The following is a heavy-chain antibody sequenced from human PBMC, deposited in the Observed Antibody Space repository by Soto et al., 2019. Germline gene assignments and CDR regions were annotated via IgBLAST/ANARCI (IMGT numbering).Heavy chain of an antibody. Sequence: GSLRLSCAASGFTFSSYDMHWVRQATGKGLEWVSAIGTAGDTYYPGSVKGRFTISRENAKNSLYLQMNSLRAEDTAVYYCARVQRGRDILTGYYDYYYYGMDVWGQGTTVTVSS. V-gene: IGHV3-13*01. CDR1: GFTFSSYD. CDR3: ARVQRGRDILTGYYDYYYYGMDV. CDR2: IGTAGDT. D-gene: IGHD3-9*01. J-gene: IGHJ6*02.